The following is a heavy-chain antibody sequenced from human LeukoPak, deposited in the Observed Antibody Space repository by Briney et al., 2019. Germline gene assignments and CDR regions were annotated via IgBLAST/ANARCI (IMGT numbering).Heavy chain of an antibody. CDR3: VSHCSGGRCHV. Sequence: SETLSLTCTVSGGSISSSSYYWGWIRQPPGKGLKWIGSIYYSGSTYYNPSLKSRVTISVDTSKNQFSLKLSSVTAPDTALYYCVSHCSGGRCHVWGQGTLVTVSS. J-gene: IGHJ4*02. CDR1: GGSISSSSYY. CDR2: IYYSGST. D-gene: IGHD2-15*01. V-gene: IGHV4-39*01.